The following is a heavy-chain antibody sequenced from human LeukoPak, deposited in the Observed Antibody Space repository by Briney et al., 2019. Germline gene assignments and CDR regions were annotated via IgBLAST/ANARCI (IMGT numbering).Heavy chain of an antibody. CDR1: GYTFVDFY. CDR2: INPNSGAT. J-gene: IGHJ4*02. V-gene: IGHV1-2*02. Sequence: ASVKVSCKASGYTFVDFYMHWVRQAPGQGLEWMGWINPNSGATNYVQKFRGRLTMTRDTSINTAYLEMSSLRSDDTAVYYYVRDGGGSHYLSFDFWGQGSLITVSS. CDR3: VRDGGGSHYLSFDF. D-gene: IGHD1-26*01.